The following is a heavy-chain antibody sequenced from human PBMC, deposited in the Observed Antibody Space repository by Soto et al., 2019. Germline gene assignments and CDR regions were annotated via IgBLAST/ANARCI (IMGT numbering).Heavy chain of an antibody. V-gene: IGHV1-3*01. CDR1: GYTFTSYA. CDR2: INAGNGNT. J-gene: IGHJ4*02. D-gene: IGHD3-3*01. Sequence: GASVKVSGKASGYTFTSYAMHWVRQAPGQRLEWMGWINAGNGNTKYSQKFQGRVTITRDTSASTAYMELSSLRSEDTAVYYCARGISSYYDFWSGSQPLDYWGQGPLVTVSS. CDR3: ARGISSYYDFWSGSQPLDY.